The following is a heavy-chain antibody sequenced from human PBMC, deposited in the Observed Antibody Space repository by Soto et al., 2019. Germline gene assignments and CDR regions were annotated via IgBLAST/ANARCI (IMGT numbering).Heavy chain of an antibody. CDR1: GYMFSSHG. CDR2: ISPKSGDT. V-gene: IGHV1-18*01. CDR3: GREAGDYDWYFDL. J-gene: IGHJ2*01. D-gene: IGHD4-17*01. Sequence: QVQLLQSGAEAKEPGASVKVSCKTSGYMFSSHGLYWVRQAPGQGLEWMGWISPKSGDTNYVQSLQGRLTLSTDTSTSTAYLELRSLTSDDTAVYYCGREAGDYDWYFDLWGRGTPVTVS.